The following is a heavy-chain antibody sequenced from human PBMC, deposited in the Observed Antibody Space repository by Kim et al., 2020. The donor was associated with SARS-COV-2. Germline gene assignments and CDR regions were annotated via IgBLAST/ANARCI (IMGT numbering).Heavy chain of an antibody. D-gene: IGHD6-19*01. J-gene: IGHJ1*01. Sequence: GGSLRLSCAASGFTFSSYGMHWVRQAPGKGLEWVAVISYDGSNKYYADSVKGRFTISRDNSKNTLYLQMNSLRAEDTAVYYCAKDHSPLAVAGIAEYFQHWGQGTLVTVSS. CDR3: AKDHSPLAVAGIAEYFQH. V-gene: IGHV3-30*18. CDR2: ISYDGSNK. CDR1: GFTFSSYG.